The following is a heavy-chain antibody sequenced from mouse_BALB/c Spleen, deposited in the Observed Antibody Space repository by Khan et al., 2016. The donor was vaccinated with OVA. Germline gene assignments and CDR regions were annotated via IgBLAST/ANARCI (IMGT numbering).Heavy chain of an antibody. Sequence: VRLQQSGPELLKPGTSVKISCKTSGYSFTTYYIHWVRQSHGKSLEWIGYIDPFNDNTNYSQKFKGRATLTVDRSSSTAYMHLSSLTSAASAGFYCTRLGLKNWFAYWGQGTLVTVSA. CDR3: TRLGLKNWFAY. D-gene: IGHD1-3*01. CDR2: IDPFNDNT. CDR1: GYSFTTYY. V-gene: IGHV1S135*01. J-gene: IGHJ3*01.